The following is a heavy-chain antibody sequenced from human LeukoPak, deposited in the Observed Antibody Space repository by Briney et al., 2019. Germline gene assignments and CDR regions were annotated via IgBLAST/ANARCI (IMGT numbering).Heavy chain of an antibody. CDR3: ARHSAYWEVNY. J-gene: IGHJ4*02. CDR2: INHSGST. V-gene: IGHV4-34*01. D-gene: IGHD1-26*01. Sequence: SETLSLTCAVYGGSFSGYYWSWIRQPPGKGLEWIGEINHSGSTNYNPSLKSRVTISVDTSKNQFSLKLSSVTAADTAVYYCARHSAYWEVNYWGQGTLVTVSS. CDR1: GGSFSGYY.